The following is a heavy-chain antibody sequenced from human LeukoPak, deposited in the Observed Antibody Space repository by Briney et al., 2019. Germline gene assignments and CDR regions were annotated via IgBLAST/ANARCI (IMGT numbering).Heavy chain of an antibody. CDR3: ARAGIAAAGTLDY. Sequence: SVKVSCKASGDTFSSYAIIWVRQAPGQGLEWMGGIIPIFGTANYAQKFQGRVTITADESTSTAYMELSSLRSEDTAVYYCARAGIAAAGTLDYWGQGTLLTVSS. V-gene: IGHV1-69*13. J-gene: IGHJ4*02. CDR1: GDTFSSYA. CDR2: IIPIFGTA. D-gene: IGHD6-13*01.